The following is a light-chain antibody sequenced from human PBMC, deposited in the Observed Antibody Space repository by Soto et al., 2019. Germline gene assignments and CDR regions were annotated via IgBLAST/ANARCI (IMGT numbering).Light chain of an antibody. CDR3: QQRTTGT. V-gene: IGKV3-11*01. J-gene: IGKJ4*01. CDR2: DAS. CDR1: QSISNF. Sequence: EVVRTQSPATLSITPGDSATLSCRASQSISNFLAWYQQKPGQAPRLLIYDASHRVTGVPGRFSGSGSGTDFTLTISSLEPDDFAVYHCQQRTTGTFGGGTKV.